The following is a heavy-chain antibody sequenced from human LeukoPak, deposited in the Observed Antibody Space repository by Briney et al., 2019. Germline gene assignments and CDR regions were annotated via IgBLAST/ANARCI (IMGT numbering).Heavy chain of an antibody. J-gene: IGHJ4*02. CDR3: ANHFACGSTSCPPFDS. CDR1: GFTFNTYS. V-gene: IGHV3-21*01. CDR2: ISDNSNYI. D-gene: IGHD2-2*01. Sequence: GGSLRLSCAASGFTFNTYSMTWVRQAPGKGLEWVSSISDNSNYIYYSDSVEGRFTISRDNAKNSLYLQMNSLRVEDTAVYYCANHFACGSTSCPPFDSWGQGTLVTVSS.